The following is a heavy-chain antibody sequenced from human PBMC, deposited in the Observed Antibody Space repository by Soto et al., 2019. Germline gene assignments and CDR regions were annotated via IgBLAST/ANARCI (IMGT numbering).Heavy chain of an antibody. Sequence: ASVKVSCKASGYTFTSYGISWVRQAPGQGLEWMGWISAYNGNTNYAQKLQGRVTMTTDTSTSTAYMELSSLRSEDTAVYYCARESYYGSGSYFNPGEDYWGQGTLVTVSS. CDR2: ISAYNGNT. CDR3: ARESYYGSGSYFNPGEDY. V-gene: IGHV1-18*01. D-gene: IGHD3-10*01. J-gene: IGHJ4*02. CDR1: GYTFTSYG.